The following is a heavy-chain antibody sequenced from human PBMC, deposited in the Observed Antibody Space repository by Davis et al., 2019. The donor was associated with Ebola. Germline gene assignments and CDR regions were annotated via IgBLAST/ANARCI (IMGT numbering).Heavy chain of an antibody. D-gene: IGHD4-17*01. V-gene: IGHV3-30*03. CDR1: GFTFSSYG. Sequence: GGSLRLSCAASGFTFSSYGMHWVRQAPGKGLEWVAVISYDGSNKYYADSVKGRFTISRDNSKNTAYLQMNSLKTEDTAVYYCTGTTVTTDYWGQGTLVTVSS. J-gene: IGHJ4*02. CDR2: ISYDGSNK. CDR3: TGTTVTTDY.